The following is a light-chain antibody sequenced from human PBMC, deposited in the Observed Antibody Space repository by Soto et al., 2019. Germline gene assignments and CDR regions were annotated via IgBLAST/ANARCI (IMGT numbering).Light chain of an antibody. CDR1: SSDVGGYNY. CDR2: EVS. V-gene: IGLV2-14*01. J-gene: IGLJ2*01. CDR3: SSYTSSSTRV. Sequence: QSVLTQPASVSGSPGQSITISCTGTSSDVGGYNYVSWYQQHPGKAPKLMIYEVSNRPSGVSNRFSGSKSGNTASRTISGLQAEDEAAYYCSSYTSSSTRVFGGGTKVTVL.